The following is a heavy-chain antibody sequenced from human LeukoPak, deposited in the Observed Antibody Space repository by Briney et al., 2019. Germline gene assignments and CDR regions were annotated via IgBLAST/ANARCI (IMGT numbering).Heavy chain of an antibody. CDR3: AREVAAGENWFDP. J-gene: IGHJ5*02. CDR1: GYTFTSYG. CDR2: INPNSGGT. Sequence: ASVKVSCKASGYTFTSYGISWVRQAPGQGLEWMGWINPNSGGTNYAQKFQGWVTMTRDTSISTAYMELSRLRSDDTAVYYCAREVAAGENWFDPWGQGTLVTVSS. D-gene: IGHD6-13*01. V-gene: IGHV1-2*04.